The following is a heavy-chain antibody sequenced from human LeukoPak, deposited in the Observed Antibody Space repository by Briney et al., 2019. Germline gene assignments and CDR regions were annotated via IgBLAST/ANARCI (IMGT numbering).Heavy chain of an antibody. D-gene: IGHD4-17*01. J-gene: IGHJ4*02. CDR1: GFTFSSYS. CDR2: ISSGSSTI. V-gene: IGHV3-48*01. CDR3: ARDRWTTVTTN. Sequence: GGSLRLSCAASGFTFSSYSMNWVRQAPGKGLEWVSYISSGSSTIYYADSVKGRFTISRDNAKNSLYLQMNSLRAEDTAVYYCARDRWTTVTTNWGQGTLVTVSS.